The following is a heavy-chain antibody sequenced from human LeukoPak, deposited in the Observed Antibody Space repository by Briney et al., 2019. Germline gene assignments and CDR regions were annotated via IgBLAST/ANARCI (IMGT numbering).Heavy chain of an antibody. Sequence: PGGSLRLSCAASGFTFSSYAMSWVRQAPAKGLEWVSAISGSGGSTYYADSVKGRFTISRDNSKNTLYLQMNSLRAEDTAVYYCAKDHCSSTSCFPHDAFDIWGQGTMVTVSS. CDR3: AKDHCSSTSCFPHDAFDI. J-gene: IGHJ3*02. CDR1: GFTFSSYA. V-gene: IGHV3-23*01. D-gene: IGHD2-2*01. CDR2: ISGSGGST.